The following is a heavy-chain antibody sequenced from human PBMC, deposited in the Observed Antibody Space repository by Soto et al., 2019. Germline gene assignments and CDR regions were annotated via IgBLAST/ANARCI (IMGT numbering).Heavy chain of an antibody. J-gene: IGHJ5*01. CDR3: STRAYDTNGYYRFDP. Sequence: ETLSLTCAVYGGSFSGHSWTWIRQSPGKGLEWIGDINHSGRVNYSPSLKSRVTISLDTSKNQFSLTLSAVTAADTAMYYCSTRAYDTNGYYRFDPWGQGTLVTVSS. CDR1: GGSFSGHS. D-gene: IGHD3-22*01. V-gene: IGHV4-34*01. CDR2: INHSGRV.